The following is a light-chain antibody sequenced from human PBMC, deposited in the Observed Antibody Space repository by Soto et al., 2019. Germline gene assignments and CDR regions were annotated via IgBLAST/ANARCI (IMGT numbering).Light chain of an antibody. CDR1: QGISSY. J-gene: IGKJ1*01. CDR3: QQYYSYPWT. V-gene: IGKV1-8*01. CDR2: AAS. Sequence: AIRMTQSPSSLSASTGDRVTITCRASQGISSYLAWYQQKPGIAPKLLIYAASTLHSGVPSRFSGSGSGTDFTLTISCLQSEDFATYYFQQYYSYPWTFGQGTKVEIK.